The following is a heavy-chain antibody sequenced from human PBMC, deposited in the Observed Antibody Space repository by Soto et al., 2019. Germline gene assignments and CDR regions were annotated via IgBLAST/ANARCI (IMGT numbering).Heavy chain of an antibody. J-gene: IGHJ4*02. D-gene: IGHD2-2*01. CDR1: GYTFTGYG. CDR2: INGYNGDT. Sequence: ASVKVSCKASGYTFTGYGIHWVRQAPGQRLEWMGWINGYNGDTKYAQKFQGIVTITRDTSATTAYMELTSLGSEDTALYNCARVYCSSTSSKYYLHXWGQGTTVTVSX. V-gene: IGHV1-3*01. CDR3: ARVYCSSTSSKYYLHX.